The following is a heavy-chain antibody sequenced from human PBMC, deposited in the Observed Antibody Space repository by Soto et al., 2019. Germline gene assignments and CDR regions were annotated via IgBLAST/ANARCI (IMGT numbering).Heavy chain of an antibody. Sequence: QVQLVQSGAEVKKPGSSVKVSCKASGGTFSSYAISWVRQAPGQGLEWMGGIIPIFGTANYAQKFQGRVTITGAEPPSTASRARSSLISGDMAVYSCASPTGYSSSRYGYFALGGRGTVVTVSS. D-gene: IGHD6-13*01. CDR1: GGTFSSYA. J-gene: IGHJ2*01. CDR2: IIPIFGTA. V-gene: IGHV1-69*01. CDR3: ASPTGYSSSRYGYFAL.